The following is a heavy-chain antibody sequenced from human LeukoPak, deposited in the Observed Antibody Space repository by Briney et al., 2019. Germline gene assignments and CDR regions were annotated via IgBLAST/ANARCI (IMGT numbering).Heavy chain of an antibody. CDR3: ARDRAWNYFDY. CDR2: ISNDGSRK. V-gene: IGHV3-30*03. D-gene: IGHD3-3*01. CDR1: GFTFSRHG. J-gene: IGHJ4*02. Sequence: GGSLRLSCAASGFTFSRHGMHWVRQASGKGLEWVAIISNDGSRKYYAHSVEGRFTISRDNSKNTLYLQMDSLRAEDTAVYYCARDRAWNYFDYWGQGTLVTVSS.